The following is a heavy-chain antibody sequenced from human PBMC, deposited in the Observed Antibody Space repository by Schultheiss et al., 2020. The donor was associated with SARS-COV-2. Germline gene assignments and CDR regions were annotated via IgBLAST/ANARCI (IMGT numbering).Heavy chain of an antibody. CDR1: GFTFSSYA. V-gene: IGHV3-21*01. CDR3: ARNPGYSSSWRVPREEAFDI. Sequence: GGSLRLSCAASGFTFSSYAMHWVRQAPGKGLEWVSSISSTSTYIYYADSVKGRFTISRDNAKNSLYLQMNSLRAEDTAVYYCARNPGYSSSWRVPREEAFDIWGQGTMVTVSS. CDR2: ISSTSTYI. J-gene: IGHJ3*02. D-gene: IGHD6-6*01.